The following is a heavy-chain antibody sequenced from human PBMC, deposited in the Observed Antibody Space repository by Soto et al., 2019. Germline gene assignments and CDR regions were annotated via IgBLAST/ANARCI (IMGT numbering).Heavy chain of an antibody. V-gene: IGHV3-74*01. Sequence: EVQLVESGGGLVQPGGSLRLSSAASGFTFSSYWMLWVRQAPGKGLVWVSRINSDGSTTSYADSVKGRFTISRDNAKNTLYLQMNSLRAEDTAVYYCARVNPGYSYVNYWGQGTLVTVSS. CDR3: ARVNPGYSYVNY. J-gene: IGHJ4*02. D-gene: IGHD5-18*01. CDR2: INSDGSTT. CDR1: GFTFSSYW.